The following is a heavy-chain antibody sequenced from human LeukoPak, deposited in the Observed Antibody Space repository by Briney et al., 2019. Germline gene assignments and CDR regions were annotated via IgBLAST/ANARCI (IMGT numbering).Heavy chain of an antibody. CDR1: GGSISSGSYY. V-gene: IGHV4-61*02. J-gene: IGHJ4*01. CDR3: AADKNDFWSGYRVFDY. Sequence: SETLSLTCTVSGGSISSGSYYWSWIRQPAGKGLEWIGRIYTSGSTNYNPSLKSRVTISVDTSKNQFSLKLSSVTAADTAVYYCAADKNDFWSGYRVFDYWGQEPWSPSPQ. D-gene: IGHD3-3*01. CDR2: IYTSGST.